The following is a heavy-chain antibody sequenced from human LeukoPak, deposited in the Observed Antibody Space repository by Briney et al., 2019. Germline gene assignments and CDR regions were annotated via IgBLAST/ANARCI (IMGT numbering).Heavy chain of an antibody. CDR2: IYSSGNT. Sequence: PSETLSLTCTVSGGSMDLSYWSWIRQPPGKGLEWIGFIYSSGNTNCNPSLKSRVTISLDTSKNQFSLNLTSVTAADTALYYCARPISPRPPRAFDIWGHGTMVTVSS. CDR1: GGSMDLSY. V-gene: IGHV4-59*01. CDR3: ARPISPRPPRAFDI. J-gene: IGHJ3*02. D-gene: IGHD2-2*02.